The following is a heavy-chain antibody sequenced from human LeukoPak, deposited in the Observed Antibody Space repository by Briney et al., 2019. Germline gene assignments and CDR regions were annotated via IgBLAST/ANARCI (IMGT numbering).Heavy chain of an antibody. J-gene: IGHJ4*02. CDR3: TRVGYIDEGIDY. V-gene: IGHV3-7*04. D-gene: IGHD5-24*01. CDR1: GFPFSSYW. CDR2: VKQDGSKK. Sequence: GGSLRLSCVASGFPFSSYWMTWVRQAPGRGLEWVANVKQDGSKKSYVDSVKGRFTISRDNAKNSLYLQMNSLRAEDTAIYYCTRVGYIDEGIDYWGQGTLVTVSS.